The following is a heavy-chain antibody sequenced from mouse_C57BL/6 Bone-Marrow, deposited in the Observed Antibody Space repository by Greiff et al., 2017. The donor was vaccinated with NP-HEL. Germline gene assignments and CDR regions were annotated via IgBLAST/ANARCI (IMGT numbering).Heavy chain of an antibody. J-gene: IGHJ4*01. D-gene: IGHD2-5*01. CDR2: IWTGGGT. V-gene: IGHV2-9-1*01. CDR3: ARAYYSSYYAMDY. CDR1: GFSLTSYA. Sequence: VQLQQSGPGLVAPSQSLSITCTVSGFSLTSYAISWVRQPPGKGLEWLGVIWTGGGTNYNSALKSRLSISKDNSKSQVFLKMNSLQTDDTARYYCARAYYSSYYAMDYWGQGTSVTVSS.